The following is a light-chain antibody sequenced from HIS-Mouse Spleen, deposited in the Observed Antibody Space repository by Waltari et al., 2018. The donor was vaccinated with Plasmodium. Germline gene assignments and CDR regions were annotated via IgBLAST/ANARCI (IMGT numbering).Light chain of an antibody. CDR3: QQYNSYWT. CDR2: KAS. Sequence: DIQMTQSPSTLSASVGDRVTITCRASQRISSWLAWYQQKPGKAPKLLIYKASSLESGGPSRVSGSGSGTEFTPTLSSLPPDDFATYYCQQYNSYWTFGQGTKVEIQ. J-gene: IGKJ1*01. V-gene: IGKV1-5*03. CDR1: QRISSW.